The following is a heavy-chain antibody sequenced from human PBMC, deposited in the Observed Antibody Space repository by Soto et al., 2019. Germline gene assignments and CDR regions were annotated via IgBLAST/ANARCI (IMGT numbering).Heavy chain of an antibody. V-gene: IGHV1-18*01. D-gene: IGHD1-26*01. J-gene: IGHJ4*02. Sequence: QVQLVQSGAEVKKPGASVKVSCKASGYTFTSYGISWVRQAPGQGLEWMGWISAYNGNTNYAQKLQGRVTMTTDTSPSPPYMELRRLRSDATAVYYCARPRGSYALAYWGQGTLVTVPS. CDR2: ISAYNGNT. CDR3: ARPRGSYALAY. CDR1: GYTFTSYG.